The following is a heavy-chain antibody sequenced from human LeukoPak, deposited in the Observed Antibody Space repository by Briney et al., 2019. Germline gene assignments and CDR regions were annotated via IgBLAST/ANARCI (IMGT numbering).Heavy chain of an antibody. CDR1: GFSFSSYS. CDR3: ARKSGSSGYPFDY. V-gene: IGHV3-48*01. D-gene: IGHD3-22*01. J-gene: IGHJ4*02. Sequence: GGSLRLSCAASGFSFSSYSMKWVRQAPGKGLEWVSYITSSSSTMHYADAVKGRFAISRDNAKNSLYLQMNSLRAEDTAVYYCARKSGSSGYPFDYWGQGTLVTVSS. CDR2: ITSSSSTM.